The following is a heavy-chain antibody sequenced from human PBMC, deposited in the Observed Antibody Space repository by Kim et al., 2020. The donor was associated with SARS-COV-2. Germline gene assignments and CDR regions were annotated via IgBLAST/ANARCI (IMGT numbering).Heavy chain of an antibody. CDR1: GGSISSSSYY. CDR3: ARDSGNWFDP. D-gene: IGHD6-25*01. CDR2: IYYSGST. J-gene: IGHJ5*02. Sequence: SETLSLTCTVSGGSISSSSYYWGWIRQPPGKGLEWIGSIYYSGSTYYNPSLKSRVTISVDTSKNQFSLKLSSVTAADTAVYYCARDSGNWFDPWGQGTLVTVSS. V-gene: IGHV4-39*07.